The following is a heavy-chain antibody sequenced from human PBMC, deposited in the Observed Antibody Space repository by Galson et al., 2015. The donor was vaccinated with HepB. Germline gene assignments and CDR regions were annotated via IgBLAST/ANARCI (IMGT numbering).Heavy chain of an antibody. CDR1: GFTFSTSW. V-gene: IGHV3-7*05. CDR2: ITHDGTQK. CDR3: VSGGGNWHS. J-gene: IGHJ5*01. Sequence: SLRLSCAASGFTFSTSWMSWVRQAPGKGLGWVATITHDGTQKYYIDSVKDRFTISRDNARISPYLQMNSLRVEDTAVYYCVSGGGNWHSGGQGTLVTVSS. D-gene: IGHD2/OR15-2a*01.